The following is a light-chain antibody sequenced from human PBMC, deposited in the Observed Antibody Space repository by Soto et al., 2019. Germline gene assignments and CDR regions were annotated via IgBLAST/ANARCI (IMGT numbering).Light chain of an antibody. CDR3: QQHGQWPIT. CDR2: GIS. CDR1: QSVNSN. Sequence: EIVITQSPSTLSLSQPERSTLSCRASQSVNSNYLAWYQQKPGQAPRLLIYGISKRATDIPDRFSGSGSGTEFTLTISSLQPEDFATYYCQQHGQWPITFGQGTRLEIK. J-gene: IGKJ5*01. V-gene: IGKV3D-15*01.